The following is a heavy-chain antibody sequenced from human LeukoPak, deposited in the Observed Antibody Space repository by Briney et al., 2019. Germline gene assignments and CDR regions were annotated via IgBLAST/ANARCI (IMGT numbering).Heavy chain of an antibody. CDR1: GYTFTSYD. D-gene: IGHD5-18*01. CDR3: ARLIGAYSSGWGFDY. CDR2: MNPNRGNA. V-gene: IGHV1-8*02. Sequence: ASVKVSCKASGYTFTSYDINWVRQATGQGLEWMGWMNPNRGNAGYAQKFQGRVTMTRNTSISTAYMELSSLRSEDTAVYYCARLIGAYSSGWGFDYWGQGTLVTVSS. J-gene: IGHJ4*02.